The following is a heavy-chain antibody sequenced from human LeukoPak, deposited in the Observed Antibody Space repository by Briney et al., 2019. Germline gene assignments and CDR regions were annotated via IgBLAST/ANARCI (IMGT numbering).Heavy chain of an antibody. CDR2: IKQDGGEK. Sequence: GGSLRLSCAASGFTFSSYWMSWVRQAPGKGLEWVANIKQDGGEKYYVDSVKGRFTISRDNAKNSLYLQMNSLRAEDTAVYYCASQGHYYDSSGPIDYWGQGTLVTVSS. CDR1: GFTFSSYW. J-gene: IGHJ4*02. V-gene: IGHV3-7*01. D-gene: IGHD3-22*01. CDR3: ASQGHYYDSSGPIDY.